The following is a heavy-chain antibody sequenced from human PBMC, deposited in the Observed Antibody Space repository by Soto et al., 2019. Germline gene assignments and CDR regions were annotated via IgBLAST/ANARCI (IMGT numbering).Heavy chain of an antibody. CDR2: INAGNGDT. D-gene: IGHD6-19*01. CDR3: ATFTSGWYPPQDAFDI. CDR1: GYTFTNYA. V-gene: IGHV1-3*01. Sequence: ASVKVSCKASGYTFTNYALHWVRQAPGQRLEWMGWINAGNGDTKYSQKFQVRVTLTRDTSASTAYMELSSLRSEDTAVFFCATFTSGWYPPQDAFDIWGQGTMVTVS. J-gene: IGHJ3*02.